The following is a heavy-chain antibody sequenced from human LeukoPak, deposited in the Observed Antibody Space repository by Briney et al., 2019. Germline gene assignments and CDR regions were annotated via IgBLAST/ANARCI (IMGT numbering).Heavy chain of an antibody. V-gene: IGHV1-69*13. D-gene: IGHD2-2*01. Sequence: ASVKVSCKACGGTFSSYAISWVRQAPGQGLEWMGGIIPIFGTANYAQKFQGRVTITADESTSTAYMELSSLRSEDTAVYYCARDLLGYCSSTSCSLDYWGQGTLVTVSS. J-gene: IGHJ4*02. CDR1: GGTFSSYA. CDR3: ARDLLGYCSSTSCSLDY. CDR2: IIPIFGTA.